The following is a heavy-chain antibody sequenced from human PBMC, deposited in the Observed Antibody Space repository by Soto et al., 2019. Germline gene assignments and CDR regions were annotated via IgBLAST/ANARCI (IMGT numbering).Heavy chain of an antibody. J-gene: IGHJ4*02. V-gene: IGHV4-30-2*01. CDR2: IYHSGST. CDR3: ARAGTAVYATYYFDY. D-gene: IGHD2-8*01. Sequence: KPSETLSLTCAVSGGSISSGGYSWSWIWQPPGKGLEWIGYIYHSGSTYYNPSLKSRVTISVDRSKNQFSLKLSSVTAADTAVYYCARAGTAVYATYYFDYWGQGTLVTVSS. CDR1: GGSISSGGYS.